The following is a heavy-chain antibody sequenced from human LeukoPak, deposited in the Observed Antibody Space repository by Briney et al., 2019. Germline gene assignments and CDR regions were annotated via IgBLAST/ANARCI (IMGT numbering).Heavy chain of an antibody. D-gene: IGHD6-13*01. CDR2: IGTAGEI. CDR3: ARAAYSSTWYSRYFDL. Sequence: GGSLRLSCAASGFTFRSYDMHWVRQATGKGLEWVSGIGTAGEIYYPGSVKGRFTISRENAKNSLYLQMNSLRAGDTAVYYCARAAYSSTWYSRYFDLWGQGTLVTVSS. J-gene: IGHJ5*02. CDR1: GFTFRSYD. V-gene: IGHV3-13*01.